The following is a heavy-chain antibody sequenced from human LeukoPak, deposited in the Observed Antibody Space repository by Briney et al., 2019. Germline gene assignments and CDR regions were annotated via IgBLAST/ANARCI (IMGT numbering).Heavy chain of an antibody. CDR2: IYTSGST. CDR3: ARGSSGWPNTYYFDY. V-gene: IGHV4-61*02. CDR1: GGSISSGSYY. J-gene: IGHJ4*02. Sequence: PSETLSLTCTVSGGSISSGSYYWSWIRQPAGKGLEWIGRIYTSGSTNYNPSLKSRVTMSVDTSKNQFSLKLSSVTAADTAVYYCARGSSGWPNTYYFDYWGQGTLVTVSS. D-gene: IGHD6-19*01.